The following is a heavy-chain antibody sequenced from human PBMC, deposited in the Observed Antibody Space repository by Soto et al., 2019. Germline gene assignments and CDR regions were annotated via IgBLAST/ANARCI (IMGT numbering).Heavy chain of an antibody. Sequence: EVQLLESGGGLVQPGGSLRLSCAASGFTFGNYAFSWVRQAPGKGLEWVSVISGGGDATYYPDSVKGRFTTSRDNSKNTVYLQMNSLRAEDTAVYYCAKKSLGSLTLPALYYFDYWGQGTLVTVSS. V-gene: IGHV3-23*01. D-gene: IGHD7-27*01. J-gene: IGHJ4*02. CDR2: ISGGGDAT. CDR3: AKKSLGSLTLPALYYFDY. CDR1: GFTFGNYA.